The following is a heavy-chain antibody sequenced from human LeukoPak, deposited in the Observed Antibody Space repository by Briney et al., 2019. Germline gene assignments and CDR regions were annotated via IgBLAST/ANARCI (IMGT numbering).Heavy chain of an antibody. D-gene: IGHD6-13*01. CDR1: GYTFISYA. Sequence: ASVKVSCKASGYTFISYAMHWVRQAPGQRLEWMGWINAGNGNTKYSQKFQGRVTITSDTSASTAYMELSSLRSEDTAVYYCARDVSAGLYYYYYGMDVWGQGTTVTVSS. V-gene: IGHV1-3*01. CDR2: INAGNGNT. J-gene: IGHJ6*02. CDR3: ARDVSAGLYYYYYGMDV.